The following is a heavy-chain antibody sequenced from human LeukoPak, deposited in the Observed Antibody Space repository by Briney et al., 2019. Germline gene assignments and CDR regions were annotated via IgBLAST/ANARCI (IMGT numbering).Heavy chain of an antibody. J-gene: IGHJ2*01. CDR1: GGYIRSYY. CDR3: ARVYYSSSYDYRYFDL. CDR2: IYYIGST. V-gene: IGHV4-59*01. D-gene: IGHD6-13*01. Sequence: SETLSLTCTVSGGYIRSYYWSWIRQPPGKGLEWIGYIYYIGSTNYNPSLKNRVTISVDTSKKQLSLKLSSVTAADTAVYYCARVYYSSSYDYRYFDLWGRGTLVTVSS.